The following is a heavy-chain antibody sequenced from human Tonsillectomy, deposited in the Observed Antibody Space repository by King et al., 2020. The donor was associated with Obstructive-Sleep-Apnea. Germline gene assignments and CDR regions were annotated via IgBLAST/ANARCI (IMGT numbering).Heavy chain of an antibody. J-gene: IGHJ4*02. Sequence: VQLVQSGAEVKKPGASVKVSCKVSGYTLTELSMHWVRQAPGEGLEWMGGFDPEDGETIYAQKFQGRVTMTEDTSTDTAYMELSSLRSEDTAVYYCATAPGDYYGSGSYYNYWGQGTLVTVSS. CDR1: GYTLTELS. V-gene: IGHV1-24*01. CDR3: ATAPGDYYGSGSYYNY. D-gene: IGHD3-10*01. CDR2: FDPEDGET.